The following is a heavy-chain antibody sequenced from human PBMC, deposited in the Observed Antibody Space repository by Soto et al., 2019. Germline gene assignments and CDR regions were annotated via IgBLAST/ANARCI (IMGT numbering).Heavy chain of an antibody. V-gene: IGHV1-8*01. CDR3: ARGLEWLRTY. CDR1: GYDFTTYH. J-gene: IGHJ4*02. CDR2: MNPNSGDT. D-gene: IGHD5-12*01. Sequence: QVQLVQSGTEVKKPGASVKVLCKVSGYDFTTYHIHWVRQGAGQGLEWMGWMNPNSGDTGYAQKFQGRVSMIRDTSINTAYMELNNLGSEDTAVYYCARGLEWLRTYWGQGTLVTVSS.